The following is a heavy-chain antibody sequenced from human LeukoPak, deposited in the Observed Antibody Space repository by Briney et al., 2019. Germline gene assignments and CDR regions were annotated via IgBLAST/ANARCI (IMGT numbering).Heavy chain of an antibody. CDR3: AKKGSDYDYYYYYMDV. Sequence: XXXEXVSAISGSGGSTYYADSVKGRFTISRDNSKNTLYLQMNSLRAEDTAVYYCAKKGSDYDYYYYYMDVWGKGTTVTVSS. V-gene: IGHV3-23*01. J-gene: IGHJ6*03. D-gene: IGHD4-17*01. CDR2: ISGSGGST.